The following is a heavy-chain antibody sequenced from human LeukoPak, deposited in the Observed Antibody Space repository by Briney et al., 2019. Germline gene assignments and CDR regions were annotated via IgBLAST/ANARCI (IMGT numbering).Heavy chain of an antibody. V-gene: IGHV1-2*02. D-gene: IGHD3-22*01. CDR3: ARVYYYDSSGYYYFDY. Sequence: ASVKVSCKASGYTFTGYYMHWVRQAPGQGLEWMGWINPNSGGTSYAQKFQARVTMTRDTSISTAYMELSSLRSDDTAVYYCARVYYYDSSGYYYFDYWGQRTLVTVSS. CDR2: INPNSGGT. CDR1: GYTFTGYY. J-gene: IGHJ4*02.